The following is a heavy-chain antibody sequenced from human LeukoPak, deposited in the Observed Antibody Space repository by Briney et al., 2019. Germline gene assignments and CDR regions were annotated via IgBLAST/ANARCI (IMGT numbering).Heavy chain of an antibody. J-gene: IGHJ4*02. Sequence: ASVKVSCKASGYTFTGYYMHWVRQAPRQGLEWMGWVNPNSGGTNYAQKFQGRVTMTRDTSISTAYMELSRLRSDDTAVYYCARDRTMIVVVGFDYWGQGTLVTVSS. CDR3: ARDRTMIVVVGFDY. CDR2: VNPNSGGT. V-gene: IGHV1-2*02. D-gene: IGHD3-22*01. CDR1: GYTFTGYY.